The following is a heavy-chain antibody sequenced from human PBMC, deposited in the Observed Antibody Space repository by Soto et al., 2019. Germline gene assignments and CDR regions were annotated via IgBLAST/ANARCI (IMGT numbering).Heavy chain of an antibody. V-gene: IGHV3-23*01. D-gene: IGHD5-12*01. CDR3: AKDAVYNDGLWLVAN. J-gene: IGHJ4*02. Sequence: AGGSLRLSXAASGFSFSRYAMMWVRQVPGKGQEWVAGMNGSGGDIRYADSVKGRFTISKDNSKNTLYLQMNSLRAEDTAIYYCAKDAVYNDGLWLVANWGQGTLVTVSS. CDR2: MNGSGGDI. CDR1: GFSFSRYA.